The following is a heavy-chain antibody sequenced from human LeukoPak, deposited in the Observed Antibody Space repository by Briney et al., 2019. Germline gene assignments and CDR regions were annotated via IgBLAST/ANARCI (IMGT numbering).Heavy chain of an antibody. J-gene: IGHJ6*03. CDR1: GFTFDDYD. V-gene: IGHV3-43D*03. CDR3: AKARGNYYYYYMDV. CDR2: ISWDGGST. Sequence: RGSLRLXCAASGFTFDDYDMHWVRQAPGKGLECVSLISWDGGSTYYADSVKGRFTISRDNSKNSLYLQMNSLRAEDTALYYCAKARGNYYYYYMDVWGKGTTVTVSS.